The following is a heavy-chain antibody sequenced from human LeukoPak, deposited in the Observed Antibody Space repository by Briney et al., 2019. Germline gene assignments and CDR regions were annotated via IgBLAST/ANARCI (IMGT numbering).Heavy chain of an antibody. D-gene: IGHD3-16*01. J-gene: IGHJ4*02. V-gene: IGHV3-30*18. CDR1: GFTFSTYG. CDR3: AKDMKIMAAGYYFDY. CDR2: IANDGRDK. Sequence: PGGSLRLSCAASGFTFSTYGMHWVRQAPGKGLEWVAVIANDGRDKKYADSVRGRFTISRDNSKNTVYLQMNSLRAEDTAVFYCAKDMKIMAAGYYFDYWGQGTLVTVSS.